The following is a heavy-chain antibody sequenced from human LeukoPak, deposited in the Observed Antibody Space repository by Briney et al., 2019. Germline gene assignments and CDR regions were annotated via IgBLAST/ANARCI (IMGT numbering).Heavy chain of an antibody. V-gene: IGHV4-39*07. J-gene: IGHJ4*02. CDR3: ARLGGLLGGDYAY. CDR2: TYHSGNT. CDR1: GDSVSSSIYS. D-gene: IGHD4-17*01. Sequence: SETLSLTCTVSGDSVSSSIYSWGWIRQPPGKGLEWIGSTYHSGNTYYNPSLKSRVTISVDTSKNQFSLELSSVTAADTAVYYCARLGGLLGGDYAYWGQGTLVTVSS.